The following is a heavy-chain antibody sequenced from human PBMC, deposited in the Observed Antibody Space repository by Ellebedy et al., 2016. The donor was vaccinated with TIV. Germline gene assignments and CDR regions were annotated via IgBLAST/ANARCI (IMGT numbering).Heavy chain of an antibody. CDR1: GGSISGHY. CDR3: ARYYYDTSGYYIFDY. J-gene: IGHJ4*02. Sequence: MPSETLSLTCTVSGGSISGHYWSWIRQPPGKGLEYIGYIYYSGSTNYNPSLKSRVTISVDTSKNQFSLKLSSVTAADTAVYYCARYYYDTSGYYIFDYWGQGTLVIVSS. D-gene: IGHD3-22*01. V-gene: IGHV4-59*08. CDR2: IYYSGST.